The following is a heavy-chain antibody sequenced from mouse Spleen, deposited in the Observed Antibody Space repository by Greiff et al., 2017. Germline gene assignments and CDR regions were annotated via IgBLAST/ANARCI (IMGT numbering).Heavy chain of an antibody. CDR2: IYPGSGST. CDR1: GYTFTSYW. D-gene: IGHD2-5*01. Sequence: VQLQQSGAELVKPGASVKMSCKASGYTFTSYWITWVKQRPGQGLEWIGDIYPGSGSTNYNEKFKSKATLTVDTSSSTAYLQLSSLTSEDSAVYYCARSDYSNYGFADWGQGTLVTVSA. V-gene: IGHV1-55*01. CDR3: ARSDYSNYGFAD. J-gene: IGHJ3*01.